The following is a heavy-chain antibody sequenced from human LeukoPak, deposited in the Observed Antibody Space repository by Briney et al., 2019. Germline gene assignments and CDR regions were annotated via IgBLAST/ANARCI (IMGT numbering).Heavy chain of an antibody. D-gene: IGHD1-26*01. V-gene: IGHV3-73*01. CDR1: GFTFSGSA. Sequence: GGSLRLSCAASGFTFSGSAMHWVRQASGKGLEWVGRIRSKANSYATAYAASVKGRFTISRDDSKNTAYLQMNSLKTEDTAVYYCTTASGSYPRGYYYGMDVWGQGTTVTVSS. CDR2: IRSKANSYAT. CDR3: TTASGSYPRGYYYGMDV. J-gene: IGHJ6*02.